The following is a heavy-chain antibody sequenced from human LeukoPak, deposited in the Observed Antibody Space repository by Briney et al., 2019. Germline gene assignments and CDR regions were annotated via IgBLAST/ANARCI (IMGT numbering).Heavy chain of an antibody. V-gene: IGHV4-34*01. D-gene: IGHD3-3*01. Sequence: PSETLSLTCAVYGGSFSGYYWSWIRQPPGKGLEWIGEINHSGSTNYNPSLKSRVTISVDTSKNQFSLKLSSVTAADTAVYYCASCHDLWSGLHAFDIWGQGTMVTVSS. CDR1: GGSFSGYY. J-gene: IGHJ3*02. CDR3: ASCHDLWSGLHAFDI. CDR2: INHSGST.